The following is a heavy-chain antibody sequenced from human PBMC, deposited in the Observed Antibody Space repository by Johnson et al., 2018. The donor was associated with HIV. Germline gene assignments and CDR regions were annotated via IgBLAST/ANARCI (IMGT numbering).Heavy chain of an antibody. V-gene: IGHV3-30*02. CDR2: IHYDGSNE. CDR3: AKDGGSSWSGFDI. Sequence: QVQLVESGGGVVQPGGSMRLSCAASGFTFSSYGMHWVRQAPGKGLEWVAFIHYDGSNEYYADSVQGRFTISRDNSKNTLYLQMNTLRVEDTAVYYCAKDGGSSWSGFDIWGQGTMVTVSS. CDR1: GFTFSSYG. J-gene: IGHJ3*02. D-gene: IGHD6-13*01.